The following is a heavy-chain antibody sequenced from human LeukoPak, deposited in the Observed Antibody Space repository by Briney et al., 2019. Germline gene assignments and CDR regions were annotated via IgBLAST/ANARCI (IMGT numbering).Heavy chain of an antibody. CDR3: AREGRASVFRYSSGGGRYYYYGMDV. CDR2: INAGNGNT. Sequence: ASVKVSCKASGYTFTSYAMHWVRQAPGQRLEWMGWINAGNGNTKYSQKFQGRVTITRDTSASTAYMELSSLRSEDTAVYYCAREGRASVFRYSSGGGRYYYYGMDVWGQGTTVTVSS. V-gene: IGHV1-3*01. CDR1: GYTFTSYA. J-gene: IGHJ6*02. D-gene: IGHD6-19*01.